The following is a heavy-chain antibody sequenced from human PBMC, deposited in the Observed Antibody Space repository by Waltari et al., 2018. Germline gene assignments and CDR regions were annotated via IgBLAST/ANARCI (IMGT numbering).Heavy chain of an antibody. CDR1: GFTFSSSA. CDR2: IVGSGGST. J-gene: IGHJ4*02. Sequence: VQLVESGGGLVQPGGSLRLSCAASGFTFSSSAMSWLRQAPGKGLGWVSAIVGSGGSTYYADTVKDRFTISRDNSKNTLYLKMNSLKAEDTAVYDCAKGLYSSGWYYFDYWGQGTLVTVSS. CDR3: AKGLYSSGWYYFDY. D-gene: IGHD6-19*01. V-gene: IGHV3-23*04.